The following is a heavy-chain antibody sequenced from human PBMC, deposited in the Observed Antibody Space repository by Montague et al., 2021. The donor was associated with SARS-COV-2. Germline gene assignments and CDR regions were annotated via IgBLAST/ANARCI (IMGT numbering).Heavy chain of an antibody. V-gene: IGHV4-59*01. CDR3: AREAVEKRVWTRMTGRLEENYYYVLDV. CDR1: GGSISNYY. CDR2: IYNGGST. D-gene: IGHD3-3*01. J-gene: IGHJ6*02. Sequence: SETLSLTCTVSGGSISNYYWSWIRQPPGKGLEWIGYIYNGGSTNYNPSLRSRVTISVDPSEIQFSLRLSSVTAADTAVYYCAREAVEKRVWTRMTGRLEENYYYVLDVWGQGTTVIVSS.